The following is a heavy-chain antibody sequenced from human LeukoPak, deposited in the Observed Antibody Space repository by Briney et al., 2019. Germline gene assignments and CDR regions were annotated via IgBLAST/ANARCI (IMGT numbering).Heavy chain of an antibody. CDR3: ARRAGSGWPTFDY. Sequence: SETLSLTCAVSGYSISSGYYWGWVRQAPGKGLEWIGSIYHSGNSYYNPSLRSRVTISVDTSKNQFFLKVSSVTAADTAVYYCARRAGSGWPTFDYWGQGTLATVSS. V-gene: IGHV4-38-2*01. D-gene: IGHD6-19*01. CDR1: GYSISSGYY. J-gene: IGHJ4*02. CDR2: IYHSGNS.